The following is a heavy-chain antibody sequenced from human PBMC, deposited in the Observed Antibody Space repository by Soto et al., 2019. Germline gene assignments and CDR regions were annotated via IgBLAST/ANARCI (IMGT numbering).Heavy chain of an antibody. J-gene: IGHJ4*02. CDR1: GYIFTSYY. CDR2: INPFDGSR. D-gene: IGHD3-10*01. V-gene: IGHV1-46*03. Sequence: ASVKLSGTASGYIFTSYYIYWVRQAPGQGLEWMGWINPFDGSRMFAQSFQGRVTMTRDTSTSTVYMEVSSLRSEDTAVYYCSRVDPGETSPFDHWGQGTLVTVSS. CDR3: SRVDPGETSPFDH.